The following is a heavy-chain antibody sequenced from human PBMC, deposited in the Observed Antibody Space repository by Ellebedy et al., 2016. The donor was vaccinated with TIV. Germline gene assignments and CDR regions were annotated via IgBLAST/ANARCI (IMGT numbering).Heavy chain of an antibody. J-gene: IGHJ6*02. V-gene: IGHV1-2*02. CDR3: ARGGIAVAGTGGYYYGMDV. D-gene: IGHD6-19*01. Sequence: ASVKVSXXASGYTFTGYYMHWVRQAPGQGLEWMGWINPNSGGTNYAQKFQGRVTMTRDTSISTAYMELSRLRSDDTAVYYCARGGIAVAGTGGYYYGMDVWGQGTTVTVSS. CDR1: GYTFTGYY. CDR2: INPNSGGT.